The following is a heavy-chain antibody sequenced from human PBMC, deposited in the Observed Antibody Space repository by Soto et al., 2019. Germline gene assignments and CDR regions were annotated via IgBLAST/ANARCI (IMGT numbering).Heavy chain of an antibody. V-gene: IGHV3-53*04. D-gene: IGHD1-20*01. Sequence: EVQLVESGGGLVQPGGSLRLSCAASGFTVSSNYMSWVRQAPGKGLEWVSVIYSGGSTYYADSVKGRFTISRHNSKNTLYLQMNRLRAEDAAVYYCARDRFHNFYYYYCMDVWGQGTTVTVSS. CDR1: GFTVSSNY. CDR3: ARDRFHNFYYYYCMDV. CDR2: IYSGGST. J-gene: IGHJ6*02.